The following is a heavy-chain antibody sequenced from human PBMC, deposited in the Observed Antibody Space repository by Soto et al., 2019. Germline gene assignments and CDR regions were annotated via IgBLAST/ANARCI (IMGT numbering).Heavy chain of an antibody. V-gene: IGHV4-4*02. CDR2: IYHSGST. Sequence: QVQLQESGPGLVKPSGTLSLTCAVSGGSISSSNWWSWVRQPPGKGLEWIGEIYHSGSTNYNPSLEIRVTISVDKSMNQFSLTLSSVTAADTAVYYCARRRGGRPNWFDPWGQGTLVTVSS. CDR1: GGSISSSNW. D-gene: IGHD6-6*01. CDR3: ARRRGGRPNWFDP. J-gene: IGHJ5*02.